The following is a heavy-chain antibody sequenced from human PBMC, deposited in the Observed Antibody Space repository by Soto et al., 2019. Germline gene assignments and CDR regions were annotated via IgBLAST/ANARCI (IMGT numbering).Heavy chain of an antibody. CDR1: GYSFTSYW. CDR2: IYPGDSDT. CDR3: ARGVGVGKVYDGFDI. V-gene: IGHV5-51*03. J-gene: IGHJ3*02. Sequence: EVQLVQSGAEVKKPGESLKISCKGSGYSFTSYWIGWVRQMPGKGLEWMGIIYPGDSDTRYSPSFQGQVTISADKSISTASLHLSSLKASDTAMYYCARGVGVGKVYDGFDIWCPGTKVTVSS. D-gene: IGHD2-8*01.